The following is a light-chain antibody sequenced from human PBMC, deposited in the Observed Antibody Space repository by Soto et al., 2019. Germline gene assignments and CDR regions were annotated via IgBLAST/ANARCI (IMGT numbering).Light chain of an antibody. V-gene: IGLV2-14*01. J-gene: IGLJ3*02. CDR2: EVS. Sequence: QSALSQPASVSGSPGQWITISCTGTSSDVGGYNYVSWYQQHPGKAPKFIIYEVSNRPSGVSNRFSGSKSGNTASLTISGLQADDEADYYCSSYRSGSTLVVFAGGAKLT. CDR1: SSDVGGYNY. CDR3: SSYRSGSTLVV.